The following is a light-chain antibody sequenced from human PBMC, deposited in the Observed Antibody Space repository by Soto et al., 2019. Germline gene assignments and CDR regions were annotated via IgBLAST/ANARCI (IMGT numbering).Light chain of an antibody. V-gene: IGKV3-11*01. CDR2: DAS. Sequence: EIVWTQSPATLSLSPGERATLSCRARQSVSSYLAWYQQKPGQAPRLLIYDASKRATGIPARFGGSGFGTDYTLPISSLEPEDFAVYYCQQRTKWRTFGQGTKVEIK. CDR1: QSVSSY. J-gene: IGKJ1*01. CDR3: QQRTKWRT.